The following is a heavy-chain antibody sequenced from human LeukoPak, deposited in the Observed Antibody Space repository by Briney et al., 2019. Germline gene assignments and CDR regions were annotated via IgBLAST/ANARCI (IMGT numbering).Heavy chain of an antibody. D-gene: IGHD2-8*01. CDR2: ISGSGGST. Sequence: QPGGSLRLSCAAPGFTFSSYAMSWVRKAPGKGLEWVSAISGSGGSTYYADSVKGRFTISRDNSKNTLYLQMNSLRAEDTAVYYCAKDSMVYAIADYWGQGTLVTVSS. V-gene: IGHV3-23*01. CDR1: GFTFSSYA. J-gene: IGHJ4*02. CDR3: AKDSMVYAIADY.